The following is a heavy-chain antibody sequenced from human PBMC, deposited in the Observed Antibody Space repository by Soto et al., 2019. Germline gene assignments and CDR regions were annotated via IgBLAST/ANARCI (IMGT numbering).Heavy chain of an antibody. CDR3: AKVTRKGSAIDFDY. J-gene: IGHJ4*02. Sequence: QVQLVQSGAELKKPGASVKVSCKASGYTFSNYDMNWVRQATGQGPEWIGWVNPNNGDTGCAQKFQGRVPLTTDISTTPAYMALTSLRSEDTSIHYCAKVTRKGSAIDFDYWGQGTLITVSS. CDR2: VNPNNGDT. CDR1: GYTFSNYD. V-gene: IGHV1-8*01. D-gene: IGHD3-3*01.